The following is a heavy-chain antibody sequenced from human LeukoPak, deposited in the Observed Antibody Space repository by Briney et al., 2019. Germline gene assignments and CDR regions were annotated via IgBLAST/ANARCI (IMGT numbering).Heavy chain of an antibody. CDR1: GHTLTELS. V-gene: IGHV1-24*01. J-gene: IGHJ6*02. CDR3: TGGGDRQALDYYYYGMDV. Sequence: ASVKVSCKVSGHTLTELSMHWVRQVPGKGLEWMGSFYPEGGQTIYAQKFQGRVTMTAETPHATVYMELRSLRSEATAVYSWTGGGDRQALDYYYYGMDVWGPGTTVTVSS. CDR2: FYPEGGQT. D-gene: IGHD2-21*02.